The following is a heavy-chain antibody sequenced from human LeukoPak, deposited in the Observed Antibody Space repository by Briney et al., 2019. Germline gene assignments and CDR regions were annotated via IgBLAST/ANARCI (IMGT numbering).Heavy chain of an antibody. D-gene: IGHD2-2*01. CDR2: INPSGGRT. CDR3: ARSSMGWFDP. V-gene: IGHV1-46*01. J-gene: IGHJ5*02. Sequence: ASVKVSCKASGYIFTSYYIHWVRQVPGQGLEWMGIINPSGGRTTYAQKFQDRVTMTRDTSTSTVYMELSSLRSEDTAIYYCARSSMGWFDPWGQGTLVTVSS. CDR1: GYIFTSYY.